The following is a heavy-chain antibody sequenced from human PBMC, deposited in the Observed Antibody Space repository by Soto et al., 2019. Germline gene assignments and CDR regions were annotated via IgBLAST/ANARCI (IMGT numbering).Heavy chain of an antibody. D-gene: IGHD1-26*01. Sequence: ASVEVSCKASGYTFTTNVIHWVRQAPGQRLEWMGWINPGNGNTQYSPKFRDRVTITRDTSASTAYMELGSLRSGDTAIYYCAREVVGPSNWFDPSGQGTLVTVSS. CDR3: AREVVGPSNWFDP. J-gene: IGHJ5*02. V-gene: IGHV1-3*01. CDR1: GYTFTTNV. CDR2: INPGNGNT.